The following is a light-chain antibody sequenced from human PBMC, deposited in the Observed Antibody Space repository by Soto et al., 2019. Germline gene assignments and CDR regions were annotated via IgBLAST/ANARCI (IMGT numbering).Light chain of an antibody. Sequence: EIVMTQSLATLSVSPGERATLSCRASQSVSSSLAWYQQKPGQPPRLLIYGVSTRATGVPARFSGSGSETDFSPTISSLQIEDFALYYCQQSNNWPPLTFGGGTKVDIK. V-gene: IGKV3-15*01. CDR1: QSVSSS. J-gene: IGKJ4*01. CDR3: QQSNNWPPLT. CDR2: GVS.